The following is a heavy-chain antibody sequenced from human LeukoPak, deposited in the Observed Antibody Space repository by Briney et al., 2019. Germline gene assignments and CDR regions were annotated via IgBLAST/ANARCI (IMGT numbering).Heavy chain of an antibody. CDR3: ARLYYYYYMDV. CDR2: IYTSGST. V-gene: IGHV4-4*09. J-gene: IGHJ6*03. CDR1: GGSISSYY. Sequence: SETLSLTCTVSGGSISSYYWSWIRQPPGKGLEWIGYIYTSGSTNYNPSLKSRVTISVDTSEDQFSLKLSSVTAADTAVYYCARLYYYYYMDVWGKGTTVTVSS.